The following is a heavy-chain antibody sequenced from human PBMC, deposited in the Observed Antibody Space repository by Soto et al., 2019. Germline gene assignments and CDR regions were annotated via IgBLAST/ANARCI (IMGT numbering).Heavy chain of an antibody. J-gene: IGHJ6*02. CDR3: ARAWFVVVPAAIYYYYGMDV. CDR1: GGTFSSYA. D-gene: IGHD2-2*01. CDR2: IIPIFGTA. Sequence: SVNVSCKDSGGTFSSYAISWVRQAPGQGLEWIGGIIPIFGTANYAQKFQGRVTITADESTSTAYMELRSLRSEDTAVYYCARAWFVVVPAAIYYYYGMDVWGQGTTVNDSS. V-gene: IGHV1-69*13.